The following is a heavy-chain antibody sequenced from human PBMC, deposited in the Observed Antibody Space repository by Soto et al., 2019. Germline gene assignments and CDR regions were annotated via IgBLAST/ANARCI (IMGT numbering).Heavy chain of an antibody. D-gene: IGHD3-3*01. V-gene: IGHV4-31*03. CDR1: GGSISSGGYY. CDR2: MYHSGSD. J-gene: IGHJ5*01. Sequence: PSETLSLTCIVSGGSISSGGYYWGWIRQHPGKGLEWIGYMYHSGSDYYNPSLKSRATVSVDTSENQFSLKLRSVTAADSAVYYCAKPRSSLEWPPFDSWGHGTLVTVSS. CDR3: AKPRSSLEWPPFDS.